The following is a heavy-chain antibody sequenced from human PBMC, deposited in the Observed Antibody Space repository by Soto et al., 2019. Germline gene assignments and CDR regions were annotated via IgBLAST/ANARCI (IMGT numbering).Heavy chain of an antibody. J-gene: IGHJ4*02. CDR1: GSNFSNSS. Sequence: VVWRRQTFLTFGSNFSNSSLKRIQKAKVAGLEWFSVISGIGDRSYYADSVKGRFTISRDNSKNTLYLQMNSLRTEDTAVYYCARRGPGTYLDYWGQGTLVTVSS. D-gene: IGHD6-13*01. V-gene: IGHV3-23*01. CDR2: ISGIGDRS. CDR3: ARRGPGTYLDY.